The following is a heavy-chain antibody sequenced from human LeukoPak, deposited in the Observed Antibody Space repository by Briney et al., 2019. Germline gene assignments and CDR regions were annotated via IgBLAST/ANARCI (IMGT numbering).Heavy chain of an antibody. V-gene: IGHV4-39*07. CDR2: IYYTGSA. CDR1: GASISSITDY. Sequence: SETLSLTCTVSGASISSITDYWGWVRQSPGKGLEWIGSIYYTGSASYNPSLKSRVTISVDTSKNQFSLKLSSVTAADTAVYYCARDSSYGGNSSFDYWGQGTLVTVSS. CDR3: ARDSSYGGNSSFDY. J-gene: IGHJ4*02. D-gene: IGHD4-23*01.